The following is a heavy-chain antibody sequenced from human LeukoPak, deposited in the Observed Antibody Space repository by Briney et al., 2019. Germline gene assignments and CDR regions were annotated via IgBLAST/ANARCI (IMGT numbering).Heavy chain of an antibody. Sequence: PSETLSLTCTVPGGSIYSHHWSWIRQPPGKGQEWIGYIFYTGSTNYNPSLNSRVTISVDTLKNQFSLKLNSVTAADTAVYYCARGSNWFDPWGQGTLVTVSS. CDR1: GGSIYSHH. J-gene: IGHJ5*02. CDR3: ARGSNWFDP. V-gene: IGHV4-59*11. CDR2: IFYTGST.